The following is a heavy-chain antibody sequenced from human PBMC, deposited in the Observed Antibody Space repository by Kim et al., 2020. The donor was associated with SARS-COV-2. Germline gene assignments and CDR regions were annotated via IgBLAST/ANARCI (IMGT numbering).Heavy chain of an antibody. CDR1: GFTFGDYA. D-gene: IGHD3-10*01. Sequence: GGSLRLSCAASGFTFGDYAMHWVRQAPGKGLEWVSGISWNSGSIGYADSVKGRFTISRDNAKNSLYLQMNSLRAEDTALYYCAKDGALQAPRITMVRGGDFDYWGQGTLVTVSS. CDR2: ISWNSGSI. J-gene: IGHJ4*02. CDR3: AKDGALQAPRITMVRGGDFDY. V-gene: IGHV3-9*01.